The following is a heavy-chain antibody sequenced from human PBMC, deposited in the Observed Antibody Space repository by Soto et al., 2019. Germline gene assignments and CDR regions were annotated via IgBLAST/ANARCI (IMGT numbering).Heavy chain of an antibody. CDR2: IKQDGSEK. J-gene: IGHJ4*02. CDR3: ARPPPTIAAPPATAKFDY. CDR1: GFTFSSYW. Sequence: EVQLVESGGGLVQPGGSLRLSCAASGFTFSSYWMSWVRQAPGKGLEWVANIKQDGSEKYYVDSVKGRFTISRDNDKNSLYLQMNSLRAEDTAVYYCARPPPTIAAPPATAKFDYWGQGTLVTVSS. D-gene: IGHD6-6*01. V-gene: IGHV3-7*01.